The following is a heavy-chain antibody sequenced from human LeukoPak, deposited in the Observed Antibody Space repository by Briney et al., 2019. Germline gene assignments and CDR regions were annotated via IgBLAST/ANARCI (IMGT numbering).Heavy chain of an antibody. V-gene: IGHV4-4*07. J-gene: IGHJ3*02. CDR1: GGSISPYY. CDR2: IQTSGNA. D-gene: IGHD1-14*01. Sequence: SETLSLTCTVSGGSISPYYWSWIRQPAGKGLEWVGRIQTSGNADHNPSLKSRVTMSVDTSKNQFSLRLRSVTAADTAVYYCARTNQISETAFDIWGQGTMVIVSS. CDR3: ARTNQISETAFDI.